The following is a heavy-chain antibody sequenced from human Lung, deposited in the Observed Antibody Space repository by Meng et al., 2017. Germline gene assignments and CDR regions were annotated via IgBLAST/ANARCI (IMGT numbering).Heavy chain of an antibody. CDR3: ARGPTTMAHDFDY. Sequence: QWQHHRGGEGPCKLSGTLALPGVVSGGSFSDYYWSWIRQPPGKGLEWIGEINHSGSTSYNPSLESRATISVDTSQNNLSLKLSSVTAADSAVYYCARGPTTMAHDFDYWGQGTLVTVSS. D-gene: IGHD4-11*01. J-gene: IGHJ4*02. V-gene: IGHV4-34*01. CDR2: INHSGST. CDR1: GGSFSDYY.